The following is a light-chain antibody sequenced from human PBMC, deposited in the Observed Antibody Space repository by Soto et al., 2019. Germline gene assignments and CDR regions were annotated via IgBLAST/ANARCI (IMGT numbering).Light chain of an antibody. J-gene: IGLJ2*01. Sequence: QSVLTQPPSASGSPGQSVTISCTGTSSDVGGYNYVSWYQQHPGKAPKLIIYEVATRPSGVPDRISGSKAGNTASLTVSGLQAEDEADYYCSSYADRNKFLFGGGTKLTVL. V-gene: IGLV2-8*01. CDR1: SSDVGGYNY. CDR3: SSYADRNKFL. CDR2: EVA.